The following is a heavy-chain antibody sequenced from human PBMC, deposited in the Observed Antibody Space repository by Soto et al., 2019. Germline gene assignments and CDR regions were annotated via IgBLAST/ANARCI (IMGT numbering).Heavy chain of an antibody. D-gene: IGHD2-15*01. Sequence: PGGSLRLSCAASGFTFSNHYMTWVRQAPGQGLEWVANIKEDGSEKYYADSVRGRFTISRDNARNSLYLQMNSLRAEDTAVYYCARDGYCSGGNCYSVPVFDYWGQGTLVTVSS. CDR1: GFTFSNHY. V-gene: IGHV3-7*01. CDR2: IKEDGSEK. CDR3: ARDGYCSGGNCYSVPVFDY. J-gene: IGHJ4*02.